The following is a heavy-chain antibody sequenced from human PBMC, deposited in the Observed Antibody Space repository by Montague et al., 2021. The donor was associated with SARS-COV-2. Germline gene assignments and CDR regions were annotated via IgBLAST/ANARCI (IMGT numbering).Heavy chain of an antibody. Sequence: SETLSLTCTVSGGSISSYYWSWIRQPPGKGLEWIGYTYYSGSTNYNPSLKSPVTISVDTSKNQFSLKLSSVTAADTAVYYCARGDVELATIKSGGPFYHFDYWGQGTLVTVSS. D-gene: IGHD5-24*01. CDR2: TYYSGST. V-gene: IGHV4-59*13. J-gene: IGHJ4*02. CDR3: ARGDVELATIKSGGPFYHFDY. CDR1: GGSISSYY.